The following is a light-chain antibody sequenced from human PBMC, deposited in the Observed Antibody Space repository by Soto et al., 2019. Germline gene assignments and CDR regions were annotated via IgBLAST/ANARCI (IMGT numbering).Light chain of an antibody. J-gene: IGKJ1*01. CDR3: QQYNNWPSTWT. Sequence: EIVVTQSPATLSVSPWERATLSCRASQSVSSNLAWYQQKPGQAPRLLIYGASTRATGIPARFSGSGSGTEFTLTISSLQSEDFAVYYCQQYNNWPSTWTFGQGTKVDIK. CDR1: QSVSSN. V-gene: IGKV3-15*01. CDR2: GAS.